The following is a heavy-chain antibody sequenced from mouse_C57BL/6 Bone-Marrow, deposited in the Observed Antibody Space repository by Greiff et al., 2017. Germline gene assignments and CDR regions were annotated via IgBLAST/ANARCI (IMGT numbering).Heavy chain of an antibody. J-gene: IGHJ1*03. Sequence: EVQLQESGPGLVKPSQSLSLTCSVTGYSITSGYYWNWIRQFPGNKLEWMGYISYDGSNNYNPSLKNRISITRDTSKNQFFLKLNSVTTEDTATYYCARGGGYTAGYVDVWGTGTTVTVSS. CDR3: ARGGGYTAGYVDV. CDR1: GYSITSGYY. V-gene: IGHV3-6*01. CDR2: ISYDGSN. D-gene: IGHD1-3*01.